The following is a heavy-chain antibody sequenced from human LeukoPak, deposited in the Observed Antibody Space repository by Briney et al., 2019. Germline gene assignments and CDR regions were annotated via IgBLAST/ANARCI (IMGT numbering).Heavy chain of an antibody. J-gene: IGHJ4*02. CDR1: GGTFSSYA. V-gene: IGHV1-69*04. CDR2: IIPIFGIA. CDR3: ARDLAVAGIGADFDY. D-gene: IGHD6-19*01. Sequence: GASVTVSCKASGGTFSSYAISWVRQAPGQGLEWMGRIIPIFGIANYAQKFQGRVTITADKSTSTAYMELSSLRSEDTAVYYCARDLAVAGIGADFDYWGQGTLVTVSS.